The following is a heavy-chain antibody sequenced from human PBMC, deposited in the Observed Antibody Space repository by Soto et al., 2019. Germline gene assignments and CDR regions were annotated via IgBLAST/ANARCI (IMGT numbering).Heavy chain of an antibody. D-gene: IGHD2-15*01. CDR2: IIPIFGTA. CDR3: ARHSCCSTPNYYYGMDV. CDR1: GGTFSSYA. J-gene: IGHJ6*02. Sequence: QVQPVQSGAEVKKPGSSVKVSCKASGGTFSSYAISWVRQAPGQGLEWMGGIIPIFGTANYEQKFQGRVTITANESTITAYMELISLRSEDTAVYYCARHSCCSTPNYYYGMDVWGQGTTVTVAS. V-gene: IGHV1-69*12.